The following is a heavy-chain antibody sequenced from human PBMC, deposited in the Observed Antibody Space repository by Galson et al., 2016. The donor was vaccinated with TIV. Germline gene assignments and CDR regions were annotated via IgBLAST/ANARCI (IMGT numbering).Heavy chain of an antibody. CDR2: IYYSGTT. J-gene: IGHJ6*02. D-gene: IGHD1-26*01. CDR1: GGSISNGDYS. V-gene: IGHV4-30-4*01. Sequence: TLSLTCTVSGGSISNGDYSWSWIRQPPGKGPECIGYIYYSGTTYNSPSLKSRLTMSIDRSKNQFSLKLNSVTAADTAVYYCARDNLKYYHAFDVWGPGTTVTVSS. CDR3: ARDNLKYYHAFDV.